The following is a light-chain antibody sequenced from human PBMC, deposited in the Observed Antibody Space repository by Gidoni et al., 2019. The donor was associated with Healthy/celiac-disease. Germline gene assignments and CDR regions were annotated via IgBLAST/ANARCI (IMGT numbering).Light chain of an antibody. V-gene: IGKV1-8*01. Sequence: AIRIPHPPSSLSASTGDRVTITCRASQGISSYLAWYQQKPGKAPKLLIYAASTLQSGVPSRFSGSGSGTDFTLTISCLQSEDFATYYCQQYYSYPWTFGQGTKVEIK. J-gene: IGKJ1*01. CDR3: QQYYSYPWT. CDR2: AAS. CDR1: QGISSY.